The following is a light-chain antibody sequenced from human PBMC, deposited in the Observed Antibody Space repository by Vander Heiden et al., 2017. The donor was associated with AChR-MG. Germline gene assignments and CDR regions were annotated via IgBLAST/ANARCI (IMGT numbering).Light chain of an antibody. Sequence: DIVLSQSPDSLAVYLRERATLNCQSSESLFYSLNNKDYLAWDQPPPGQSPRPPITWAATRESGVPERCIGSGAGTEFIPPISSLQAEDVAVYYCQQHDNDPLTFGQGSRVEIK. CDR1: ESLFYSLNNKDY. CDR3: QQHDNDPLT. J-gene: IGKJ1*01. V-gene: IGKV4-1*01. CDR2: WAA.